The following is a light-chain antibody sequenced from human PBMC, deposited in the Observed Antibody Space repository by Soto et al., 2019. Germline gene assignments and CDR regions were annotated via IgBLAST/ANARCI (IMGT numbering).Light chain of an antibody. J-gene: IGKJ1*01. CDR1: QTVSSSY. CDR3: QQXNNWPPWT. V-gene: IGKV3D-20*01. CDR2: DAS. Sequence: XSXGASQTVSSSYFAWYQLKPRLAPRLLFYDASNRAPGIPARFSGSGSGTDFTLTITRLEPEDFAVYYCQQXNNWPPWTXGQGTKVEI.